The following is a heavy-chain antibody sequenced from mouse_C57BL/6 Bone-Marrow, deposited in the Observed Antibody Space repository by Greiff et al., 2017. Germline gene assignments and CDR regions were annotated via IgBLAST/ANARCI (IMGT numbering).Heavy chain of an antibody. CDR1: GYSITSGYD. Sequence: DVKLVESGPGMVKPSQSLSLTCTVTGYSITSGYDWHWIRHFPGNKLEWMGYISYSGSTNYNPSLKSRISITHDTSKNHFFLKLNSVTTEDTATYYCARGYYGRALFDYWGQGTTLTVSS. CDR2: ISYSGST. CDR3: ARGYYGRALFDY. V-gene: IGHV3-1*01. D-gene: IGHD1-1*01. J-gene: IGHJ2*01.